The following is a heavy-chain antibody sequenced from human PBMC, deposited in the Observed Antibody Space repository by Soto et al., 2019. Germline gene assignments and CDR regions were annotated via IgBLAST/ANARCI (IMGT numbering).Heavy chain of an antibody. CDR3: ARGNWNYYYGFDV. CDR1: ECTLDKYY. CDR2: IKPDGSEQ. V-gene: IGHV3-7*01. Sequence: GGSLRLSCAASECTLDKYYMTWVRHAPGKGPEWVANIKPDGSEQYYVESVKGRFTISRDNANNSLFLQMNSLRAEDTAVYFCARGNWNYYYGFDVWGQGTTVTVFS. D-gene: IGHD1-20*01. J-gene: IGHJ6*02.